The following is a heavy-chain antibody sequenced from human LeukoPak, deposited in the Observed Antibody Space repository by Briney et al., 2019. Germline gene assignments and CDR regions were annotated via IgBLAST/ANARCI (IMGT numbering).Heavy chain of an antibody. Sequence: ASVKVSCKASVYTFTSYYMHWVRQAPGQGLEWMGIINPSGGSTSYAQKFQGRVTMTRDTSTSTVYMELSSLRSEDTAVYYCARDPTGEWLMRYYFDYCGQGTLVTVSS. J-gene: IGHJ4*02. V-gene: IGHV1-46*01. D-gene: IGHD3-3*01. CDR2: INPSGGST. CDR3: ARDPTGEWLMRYYFDY. CDR1: VYTFTSYY.